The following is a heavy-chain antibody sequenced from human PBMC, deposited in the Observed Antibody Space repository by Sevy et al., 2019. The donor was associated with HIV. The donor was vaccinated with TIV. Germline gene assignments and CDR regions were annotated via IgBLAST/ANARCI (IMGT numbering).Heavy chain of an antibody. Sequence: GGSLRLSCAASGFAFSTHAMHWVRQAPGKGLEWVAVISYEGTETFYADSVEGRFTTSRDNSKNMLFLQINSLRPEDTAVYYCARDGGYSVKWYPLYWGHGTLVTVSS. CDR2: ISYEGTET. D-gene: IGHD1-26*01. V-gene: IGHV3-30-3*01. CDR1: GFAFSTHA. CDR3: ARDGGYSVKWYPLY. J-gene: IGHJ4*01.